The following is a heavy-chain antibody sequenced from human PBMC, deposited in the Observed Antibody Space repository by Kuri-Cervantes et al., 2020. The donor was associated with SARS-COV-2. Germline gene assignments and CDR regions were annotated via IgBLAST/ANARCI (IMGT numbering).Heavy chain of an antibody. J-gene: IGHJ6*03. D-gene: IGHD3-3*01. Sequence: ASVKVSCKASGGTFSSYAISWVRQAPGQGLEWMGWISAYNGNTNYAQKLQGRVTITTDTSTSTAYMELRSLRSDDTAVYYCARDRIENDFWSGYYSALSLYYYYMDVWGKGTTVTVSS. CDR3: ARDRIENDFWSGYYSALSLYYYYMDV. CDR1: GGTFSSYA. V-gene: IGHV1-18*01. CDR2: ISAYNGNT.